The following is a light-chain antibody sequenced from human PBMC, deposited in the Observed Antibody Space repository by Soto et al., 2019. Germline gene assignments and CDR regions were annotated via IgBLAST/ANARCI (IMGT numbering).Light chain of an antibody. CDR2: GGS. Sequence: DIQMTQSPSSLSASVGDRVTITCRSSQSISSHLNWYQQKPGKAPKLLIYGGSSLEIGVPSRFSGSGSGTDFTLTISSLQPDDFATYYCQQSYTIPYIFGQGTKLEIK. CDR3: QQSYTIPYI. V-gene: IGKV1-39*01. J-gene: IGKJ2*01. CDR1: QSISSH.